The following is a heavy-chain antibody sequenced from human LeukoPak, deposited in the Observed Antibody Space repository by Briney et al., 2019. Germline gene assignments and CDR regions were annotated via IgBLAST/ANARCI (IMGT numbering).Heavy chain of an antibody. V-gene: IGHV4-59*03. D-gene: IGHD2-8*01. J-gene: IGHJ5*01. CDR1: GDSTSNFY. CDR3: ALAPNSNWFDF. CDR2: IHYSGSS. Sequence: SETLSLTCTVSGDSTSNFYWNWIQQSPGKGLEWIGNIHYSGSSVYNPSLKSRGTISIDTSRRQFFLKLNSVTAADTAVYFCALAPNSNWFDFWGPGTLVTVPS.